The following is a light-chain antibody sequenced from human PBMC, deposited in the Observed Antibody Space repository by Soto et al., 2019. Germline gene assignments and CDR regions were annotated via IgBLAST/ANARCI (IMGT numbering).Light chain of an antibody. CDR1: QSISSTY. V-gene: IGKV3-20*01. Sequence: EIVLTQSPGTLSLSPGERATLSCRASQSISSTYLAWYQQKPGQAPRLLMYGASSRATGIPDRFSGSGSGTDFTLTISGLEPEDFAVYYCQQYGGSPPYTFGQETKLEIK. CDR3: QQYGGSPPYT. J-gene: IGKJ2*01. CDR2: GAS.